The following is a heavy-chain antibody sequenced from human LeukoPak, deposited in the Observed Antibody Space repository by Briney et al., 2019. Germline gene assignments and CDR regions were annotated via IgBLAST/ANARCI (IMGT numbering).Heavy chain of an antibody. Sequence: SQTLSLTCTVSGGSISSGDYYWSWIRQPPGKGLEWIGYIYYSGSTYYNPSLKSRVTISVDTSKNQFSLKLSSVTAADTAVYYCASYRMYSSSWYGKRFDHWGQGTLVTVSS. CDR1: GGSISSGDYY. D-gene: IGHD6-13*01. CDR3: ASYRMYSSSWYGKRFDH. CDR2: IYYSGST. J-gene: IGHJ4*02. V-gene: IGHV4-30-4*01.